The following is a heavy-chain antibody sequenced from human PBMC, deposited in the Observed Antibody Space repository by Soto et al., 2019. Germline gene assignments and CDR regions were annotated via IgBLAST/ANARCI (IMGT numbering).Heavy chain of an antibody. CDR2: INHSGST. V-gene: IGHV4-34*01. J-gene: IGHJ6*03. Sequence: SETLSLTCAVYGGSFSGYYWSWIRQPPGKGLEWIGEINHSGSTNYNPSLKSRVTISVDTSKNQFSLKLSSVTAADTAVYYCASRITIFGVVISGVYMDVWGKGTTVTVSS. D-gene: IGHD3-3*01. CDR3: ASRITIFGVVISGVYMDV. CDR1: GGSFSGYY.